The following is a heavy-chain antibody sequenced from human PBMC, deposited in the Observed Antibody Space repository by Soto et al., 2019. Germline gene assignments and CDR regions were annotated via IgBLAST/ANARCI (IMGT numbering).Heavy chain of an antibody. CDR3: HGYGY. D-gene: IGHD5-12*01. J-gene: IGHJ4*02. CDR1: GFTVTINY. Sequence: EVQVVESGGGLVQPGGSLRLSCAVAGFTVTINYMSWVRQASGKGLEWVSVIYSGGTIYYADSVKGRFTISRDTSKNTLYLQMNSLRGDHTAVYYCHGYGYWGQGTLVTVSS. CDR2: IYSGGTI. V-gene: IGHV3-53*01.